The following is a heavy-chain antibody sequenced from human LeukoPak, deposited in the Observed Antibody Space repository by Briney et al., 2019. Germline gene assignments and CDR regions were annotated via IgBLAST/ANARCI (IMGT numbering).Heavy chain of an antibody. CDR3: ARDPWRYYDSRSYSYFDY. CDR2: ISSSSSYI. D-gene: IGHD3-22*01. CDR1: GGSFSGYY. J-gene: IGHJ4*02. Sequence: ETLSLTCAVYGGSFSGYYWSWIRQPPGKGLEWVSSISSSSSYIYYADSVKGRFTISRDNAKNSLYLQMNSLRAEDTAVYYCARDPWRYYDSRSYSYFDYWGQGTLVTVSS. V-gene: IGHV3-21*01.